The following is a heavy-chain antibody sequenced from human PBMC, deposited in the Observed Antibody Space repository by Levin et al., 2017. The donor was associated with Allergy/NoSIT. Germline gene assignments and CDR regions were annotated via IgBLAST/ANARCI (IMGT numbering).Heavy chain of an antibody. J-gene: IGHJ6*03. CDR1: GFTFGDYA. V-gene: IGHV3-49*03. CDR2: IRSKAYGGTT. D-gene: IGHD3-10*01. CDR3: TRDGAYYYGSGSSYYYYYMDV. Sequence: QAGGSLRLSCTASGFTFGDYAMSWFRQAPGKGLEWVGFIRSKAYGGTTEYAASVKGRFTISRDDSKSIAYLQMNSLKTEDTAVYYCTRDGAYYYGSGSSYYYYYMDVWGKGTTVTVSS.